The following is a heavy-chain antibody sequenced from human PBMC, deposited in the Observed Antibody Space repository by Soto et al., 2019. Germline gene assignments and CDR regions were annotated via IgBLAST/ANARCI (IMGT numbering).Heavy chain of an antibody. CDR1: GGSISSSSYY. Sequence: QLQLQESGPGLVKPSETLSLTCTVSGGSISSSSYYWGWIRQPPGKGLEWIGGIYYSGSTYYNPSLESRVTISVDTSKNQFSLKLSSVTAADTAVYYCARRGSSSWYGYWGQGTLVTVSS. V-gene: IGHV4-39*01. D-gene: IGHD6-13*01. CDR2: IYYSGST. CDR3: ARRGSSSWYGY. J-gene: IGHJ4*02.